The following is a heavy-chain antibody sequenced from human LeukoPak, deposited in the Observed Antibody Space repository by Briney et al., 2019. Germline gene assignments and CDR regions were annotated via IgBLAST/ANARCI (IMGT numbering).Heavy chain of an antibody. J-gene: IGHJ6*02. Sequence: SETLSLTCTVSGGSISIYYWSWIRQPPGKGLEWIGYIYNSGSTIYNPSLKSRVTISVDTSKNQYSLKLTSVTAADTAVYYCARDTSYYDFWSGGPDYCGMDVWGQGTTVTVSS. V-gene: IGHV4-59*01. D-gene: IGHD3-3*01. CDR3: ARDTSYYDFWSGGPDYCGMDV. CDR1: GGSISIYY. CDR2: IYNSGST.